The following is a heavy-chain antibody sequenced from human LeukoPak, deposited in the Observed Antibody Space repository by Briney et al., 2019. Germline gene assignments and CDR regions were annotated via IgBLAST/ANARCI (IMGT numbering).Heavy chain of an antibody. V-gene: IGHV4-39*07. CDR2: IYYSGTT. J-gene: IGHJ3*02. Sequence: SETLSLTCSVSDGSISSGYYYWAWIRQPPGKGPEWIGSIYYSGTTYPNSSLKSRVTISVDTSKNHFSLKLSSVTAADTAVYYCTRDRSALDTWGQGTMVTVSS. CDR3: TRDRSALDT. CDR1: DGSISSGYYY.